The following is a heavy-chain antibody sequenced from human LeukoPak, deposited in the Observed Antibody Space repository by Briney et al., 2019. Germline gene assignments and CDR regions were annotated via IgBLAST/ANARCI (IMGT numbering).Heavy chain of an antibody. D-gene: IGHD3-3*01. Sequence: VTVSCKASGYTFTSYYMHWVRQAPGQGLEWMGIINPSGGSTSYTQKFQGRVTMTRDTSTSTVYMELSSLRSEDTAVYYCAREGFPPKISDFWSGLGPYYYYGMDVWGQGTTVTVSS. CDR1: GYTFTSYY. J-gene: IGHJ6*02. CDR3: AREGFPPKISDFWSGLGPYYYYGMDV. V-gene: IGHV1-46*01. CDR2: INPSGGST.